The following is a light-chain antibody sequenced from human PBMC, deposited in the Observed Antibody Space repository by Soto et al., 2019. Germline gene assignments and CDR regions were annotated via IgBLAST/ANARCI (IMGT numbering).Light chain of an antibody. CDR1: SGSVSTGYY. V-gene: IGLV8-61*01. CDR3: GTWDNSLSAGV. J-gene: IGLJ2*01. CDR2: STN. Sequence: QTVVTQEPSFSVSPGGTVTLTCGLSSGSVSTGYYPSWYQQTPGQAPRTLIYSTNTRSSGVPDRFSGSKSGTSATLGITGLQTGDEADYYCGTWDNSLSAGVFGGGTKLTVL.